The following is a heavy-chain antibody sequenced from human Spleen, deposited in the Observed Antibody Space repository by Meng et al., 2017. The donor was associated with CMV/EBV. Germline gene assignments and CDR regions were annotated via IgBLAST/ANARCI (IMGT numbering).Heavy chain of an antibody. CDR2: ISSRGNTI. CDR3: ARDASYGYPQYYFDS. V-gene: IGHV3-11*01. CDR1: GFSFSDYS. D-gene: IGHD5-18*01. J-gene: IGHJ4*02. Sequence: GESLKISCTGSGFSFSDYSMSWIRQIPGKGLEWVSYISSRGNTIYLADSVKGRFIISRDNAQNSMYLRMNSLRPEDTAVYYCARDASYGYPQYYFDSWGQGTLVTVSS.